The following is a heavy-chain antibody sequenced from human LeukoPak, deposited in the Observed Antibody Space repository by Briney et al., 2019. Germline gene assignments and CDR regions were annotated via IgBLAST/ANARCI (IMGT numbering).Heavy chain of an antibody. V-gene: IGHV3-30-3*01. CDR2: ISYDGSNK. Sequence: SGGSLRLSCAASGFTFSSYAMHWVRQAPGKGLEWVAVISYDGSNKYYADSVKGRFTISRDNSKNTLYLQMNSLRAEDTAVYYCASLDTVVPYYYYYGMDVWGQGTTVTVSS. D-gene: IGHD4-23*01. J-gene: IGHJ6*02. CDR3: ASLDTVVPYYYYYGMDV. CDR1: GFTFSSYA.